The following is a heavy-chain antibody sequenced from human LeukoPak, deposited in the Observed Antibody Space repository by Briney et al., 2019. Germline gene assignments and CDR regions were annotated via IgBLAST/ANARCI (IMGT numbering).Heavy chain of an antibody. CDR1: GITFSNYH. J-gene: IGHJ6*02. D-gene: IGHD3-10*01. CDR3: ARDPRGAAYGMDV. CDR2: ISYDGSNK. Sequence: GGSLRLSCAASGITFSNYHMHWVRQAPGKGLEWVALISYDGSNKYYADSVKGRFAISRDNSKNTLYLQMNSLRLEDTAVYYCARDPRGAAYGMDVWGRGTTVTVSS. V-gene: IGHV3-30*09.